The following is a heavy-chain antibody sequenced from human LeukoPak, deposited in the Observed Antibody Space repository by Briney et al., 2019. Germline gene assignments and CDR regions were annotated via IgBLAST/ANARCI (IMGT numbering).Heavy chain of an antibody. D-gene: IGHD1-1*01. J-gene: IGHJ6*04. CDR1: GFTFSNAW. CDR2: IKSKTDGGTT. Sequence: GGSLRLSCAASGFTFSNAWMSWVRQAPGKGLEWVGRIKSKTDGGTTDYAAPVKGRFTISRDDSKNTLYLQMNSLKTEDTAVYYCTTADDAYHYYYGMDVWGKGTTVTVSS. V-gene: IGHV3-15*01. CDR3: TTADDAYHYYYGMDV.